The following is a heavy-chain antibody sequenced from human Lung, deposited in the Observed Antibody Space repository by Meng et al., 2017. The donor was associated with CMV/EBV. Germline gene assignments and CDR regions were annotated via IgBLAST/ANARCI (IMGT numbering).Heavy chain of an antibody. D-gene: IGHD4-23*01. CDR2: IKQHGSDQ. J-gene: IGHJ3*02. Sequence: GGSXRLXXAASGLSFSSFWMSYWVSWVRQATGKGLEWVASIKQHGSDQYYVDSVKGRFTISRDNAKNSLHLKMNSLRAEDTAVYYCARVFFSGDNWYGAFETXGQGXMVTVSS. CDR1: GLSFSSFW. CDR3: ARVFFSGDNWYGAFET. V-gene: IGHV3-7*01.